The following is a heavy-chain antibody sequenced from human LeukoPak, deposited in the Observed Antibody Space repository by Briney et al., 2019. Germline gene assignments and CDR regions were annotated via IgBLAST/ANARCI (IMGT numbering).Heavy chain of an antibody. D-gene: IGHD2-2*01. V-gene: IGHV1-24*01. CDR3: ARLEGSYCSSTSCYGISYYYYGMDV. Sequence: ASVKVSCKVSGYTLTELSMHWVRQAPGKGLEWMGGFDPEDGETIYAQKFQGRVTMTEDTSTDTAYMELSSLRSEDTAVYYCARLEGSYCSSTSCYGISYYYYGMDVWGQGTTVTVSS. CDR1: GYTLTELS. J-gene: IGHJ6*02. CDR2: FDPEDGET.